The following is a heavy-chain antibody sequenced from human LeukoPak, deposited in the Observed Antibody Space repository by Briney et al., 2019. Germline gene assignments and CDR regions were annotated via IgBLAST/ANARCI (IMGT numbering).Heavy chain of an antibody. Sequence: GGSLRLSCAASGFTFSSYAMCWVRQAPGKGLEWVSAISGSGGSTYYADSVKGRFTISRDNARNSLYLQMNSLRVEDTAVYYCARGTAGWGVISPFDYWGQGTLVTVSS. J-gene: IGHJ4*02. CDR2: ISGSGGST. CDR3: ARGTAGWGVISPFDY. D-gene: IGHD3-10*01. V-gene: IGHV3-23*01. CDR1: GFTFSSYA.